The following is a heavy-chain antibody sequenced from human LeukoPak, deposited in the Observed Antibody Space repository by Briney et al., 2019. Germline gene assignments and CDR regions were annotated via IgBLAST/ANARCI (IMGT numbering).Heavy chain of an antibody. CDR3: ARSITIFGVLNDAFDI. CDR2: INHSGRT. V-gene: IGHV4-34*01. J-gene: IGHJ3*02. CDR1: GGSFSGYY. Sequence: SETLSLTCDVYGGSFSGYYWTWIRQSPEKGLEWIGEINHSGRTYYNPSLKSRVTISVDTSKNQFSLKLSSVTAADTAVYYCARSITIFGVLNDAFDIWGQGTMVTVSS. D-gene: IGHD3-3*01.